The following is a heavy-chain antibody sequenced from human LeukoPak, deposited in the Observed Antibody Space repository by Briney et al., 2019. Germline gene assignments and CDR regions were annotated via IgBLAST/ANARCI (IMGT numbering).Heavy chain of an antibody. CDR2: IYYSGRT. J-gene: IGHJ5*02. CDR1: GGSISSYY. CDR3: ARATGYYSDVGFDP. V-gene: IGHV4-59*01. D-gene: IGHD1-14*01. Sequence: SETLSLTCTVSGGSISSYYWSWIRQPPGKGLEWIGYIYYSGRTNYNPSLKSRVTISVDTSKNQFSLKLSSVTAADTAVYYCARATGYYSDVGFDPWGQGTLATVSS.